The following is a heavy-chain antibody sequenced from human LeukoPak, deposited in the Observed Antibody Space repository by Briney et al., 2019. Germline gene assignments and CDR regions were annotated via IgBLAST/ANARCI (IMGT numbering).Heavy chain of an antibody. CDR3: ARQGSGWWERYFDY. D-gene: IGHD6-19*01. Sequence: SETLSLTCTVSGGSISSSSYYWGWIRQPPGKGLEWIGSLSYGGSTYYNSSLKSRVTISVDTSKSQFSLKLSSVNAADTAVYYCARQGSGWWERYFDYWGQGTLVTVSS. CDR1: GGSISSSSYY. CDR2: LSYGGST. J-gene: IGHJ4*02. V-gene: IGHV4-39*01.